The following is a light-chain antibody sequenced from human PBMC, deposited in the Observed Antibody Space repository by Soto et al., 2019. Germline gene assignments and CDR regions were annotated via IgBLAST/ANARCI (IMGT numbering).Light chain of an antibody. CDR3: QQRSNWTPWT. J-gene: IGKJ1*01. Sequence: EIVLTQSPATLSLSPGERATLSCRASQSVSSYLALYQQKPGQAPRLLIYDASNRATGIPARFSGSGSGTDFTLTISSLEPEDFAVYYCQQRSNWTPWTFGQGNKVDI. CDR2: DAS. CDR1: QSVSSY. V-gene: IGKV3-11*01.